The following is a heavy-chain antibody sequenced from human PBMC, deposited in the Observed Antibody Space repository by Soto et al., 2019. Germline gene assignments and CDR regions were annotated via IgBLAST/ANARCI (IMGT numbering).Heavy chain of an antibody. V-gene: IGHV3-23*04. CDR1: GFTFSSYS. CDR2: ITGTGRST. D-gene: IGHD1-7*01. J-gene: IGHJ5*02. Sequence: EVQLVESGGGLVKPGGSLRLSCAASGFTFSSYSMNWVRQAPGGELEWVSAITGTGRSTYYTDSVEGRFAISRDNSKSTLYLEMNGLRAEDTAVYYCAKTIGPEHLTGTTRVNRFDPWGQGTLVTVSS. CDR3: AKTIGPEHLTGTTRVNRFDP.